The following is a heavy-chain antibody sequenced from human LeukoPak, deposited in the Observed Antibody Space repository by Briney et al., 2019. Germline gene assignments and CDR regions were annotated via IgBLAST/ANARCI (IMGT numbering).Heavy chain of an antibody. CDR2: IIPIFGTA. V-gene: IGHV1-69*13. Sequence: GASVKVSCKASGYTFTSYGISWVRQAPGQGLEWMGGIIPIFGTANYAQKFQGRVTITADESTSTAYMELSSLRSEDTAVYYCARPSCSSTSCPLGYWGQGTLVTVSS. CDR3: ARPSCSSTSCPLGY. CDR1: GYTFTSYG. D-gene: IGHD2-2*01. J-gene: IGHJ4*02.